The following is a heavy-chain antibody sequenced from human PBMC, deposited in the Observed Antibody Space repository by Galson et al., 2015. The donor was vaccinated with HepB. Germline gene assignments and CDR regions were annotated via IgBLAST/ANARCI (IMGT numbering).Heavy chain of an antibody. CDR2: IYSGGST. V-gene: IGHV3-66*01. CDR1: GFTVSSNY. J-gene: IGHJ6*03. CDR3: ARGGGSYPQYYYYYMDV. Sequence: SLRLSCAASGFTVSSNYMSWVRQAPGKGLECISVIYSGGSTYYADSVKGRFTISRDNSKNTLYLQINSLRAEDTAVYYCARGGGSYPQYYYYYMDVWGKGTTVTVSS. D-gene: IGHD1-26*01.